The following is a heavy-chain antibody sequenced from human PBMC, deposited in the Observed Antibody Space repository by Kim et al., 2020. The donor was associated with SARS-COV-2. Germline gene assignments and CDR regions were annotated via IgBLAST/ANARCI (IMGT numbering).Heavy chain of an antibody. Sequence: VKERLTISCDNSKDTLYLQMNRLEAEDTAVYYCARDPTRQWELHEAHFQPWGQGTLVTVSS. CDR3: ARDPTRQWELHEAHFQP. V-gene: IGHV3-30*07. D-gene: IGHD1-26*01. J-gene: IGHJ1*01.